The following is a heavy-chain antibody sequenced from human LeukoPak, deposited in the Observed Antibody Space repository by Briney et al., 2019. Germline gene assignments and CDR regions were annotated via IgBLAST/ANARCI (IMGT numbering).Heavy chain of an antibody. CDR3: VRDKRIAATGTTGYDC. CDR1: GYTFTCYG. CDR2: ISAYNGNT. D-gene: IGHD6-13*01. Sequence: ASVKVSCKASGYTFTCYGISWVRQAPGQGLEWMGWISAYNGNTNYAQKLQGRVTMTTDTSTSTAYMELRSLRSEDTAVYYCVRDKRIAATGTTGYDCWGQGSLVTVSS. V-gene: IGHV1-18*01. J-gene: IGHJ4*02.